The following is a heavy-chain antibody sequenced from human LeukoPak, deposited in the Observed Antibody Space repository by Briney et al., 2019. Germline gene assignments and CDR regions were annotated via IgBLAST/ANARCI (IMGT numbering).Heavy chain of an antibody. D-gene: IGHD3-22*01. V-gene: IGHV3-53*05. CDR3: ARDPMSNGYYYYYMDV. Sequence: GGSLRLSCAASGFTVSSNYMSWVRQAPGKGLEWVSVIYSGGTTYYADSMKGRFTISRDNSKNTLYLQMGSLRAEDMAVYYCARDPMSNGYYYYYMDVWGKGTTVTVSS. CDR1: GFTVSSNY. CDR2: IYSGGTT. J-gene: IGHJ6*03.